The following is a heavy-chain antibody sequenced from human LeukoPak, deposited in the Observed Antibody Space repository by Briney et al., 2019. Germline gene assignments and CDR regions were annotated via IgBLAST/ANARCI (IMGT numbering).Heavy chain of an antibody. V-gene: IGHV3-33*08. CDR2: IWYDGSNK. J-gene: IGHJ3*02. Sequence: PGGSLRLSCAASGFTFNNYAMTWVRQAPGKGLEWVAVIWYDGSNKYYADSVKGRFTISRDNSKNTLYLQMNSLRAEDTAVYYCARDLGPYGAYDDANAFDIWGQGTMVTVSS. CDR3: ARDLGPYGAYDDANAFDI. D-gene: IGHD4-17*01. CDR1: GFTFNNYA.